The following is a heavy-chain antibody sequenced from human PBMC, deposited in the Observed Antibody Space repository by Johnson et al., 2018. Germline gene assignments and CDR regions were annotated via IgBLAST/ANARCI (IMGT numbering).Heavy chain of an antibody. D-gene: IGHD5-12*01. CDR3: ARAPSIVATSDAFDI. V-gene: IGHV3-23*04. CDR1: GFTFSNYA. CDR2: ISGRGDNT. J-gene: IGHJ3*02. Sequence: VQLVESGGGLVQPGGSLRLSCAGSGFTFSNYAMSWVRQAPGKGLEWVSVISGRGDNTYYADSVKGRFTVSRDNSKNTLYLQMTSLRAEDTAVYYCARAPSIVATSDAFDIWGRGTMVTVSS.